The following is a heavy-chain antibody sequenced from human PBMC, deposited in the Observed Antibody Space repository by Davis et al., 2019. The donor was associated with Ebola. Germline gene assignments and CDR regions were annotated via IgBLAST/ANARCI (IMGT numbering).Heavy chain of an antibody. Sequence: GGSLRLSCAASGFTFSSYAMSWVRQAPGKGLEWVSSISGSGFYIYYADSVKGRFTISRDNAKNSLYLQMNSLRAEDTAVYYCAGGKDSSGWYGDDAFDFWGQGTMVTVSS. D-gene: IGHD6-19*01. CDR2: ISGSGFYI. J-gene: IGHJ3*01. CDR1: GFTFSSYA. CDR3: AGGKDSSGWYGDDAFDF. V-gene: IGHV3-21*06.